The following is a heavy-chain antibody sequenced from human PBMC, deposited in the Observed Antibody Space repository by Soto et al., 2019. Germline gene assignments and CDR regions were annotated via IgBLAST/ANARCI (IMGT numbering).Heavy chain of an antibody. V-gene: IGHV4-31*03. Sequence: LSLTCTVSGGSISSGGYYWSWIRQHPGKGLEWIGYIYYSGSTYYNPTLKSRVTISVDTSKNQFSLKLSSVTAADTAVYYCASIQLWSPITFDYWGQGTLVTVSS. CDR3: ASIQLWSPITFDY. CDR1: GGSISSGGYY. J-gene: IGHJ4*02. CDR2: IYYSGST. D-gene: IGHD5-18*01.